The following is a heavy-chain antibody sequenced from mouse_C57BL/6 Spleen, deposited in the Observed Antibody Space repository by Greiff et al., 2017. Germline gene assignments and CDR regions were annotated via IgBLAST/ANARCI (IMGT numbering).Heavy chain of an antibody. CDR2: FYPGDGDT. D-gene: IGHD1-1*01. V-gene: IGHV1-80*01. J-gene: IGHJ3*01. Sequence: QVQLQQSGAELVKPGASVKISCKASGYAFSSYWMNWVKQRPGKGLEWIGQFYPGDGDTNYNGKFKGKATLTADKSSSTAYMQLSSLTSEDSAVYFCARGHYYGSSYGFAYWGQGTLVTVSA. CDR1: GYAFSSYW. CDR3: ARGHYYGSSYGFAY.